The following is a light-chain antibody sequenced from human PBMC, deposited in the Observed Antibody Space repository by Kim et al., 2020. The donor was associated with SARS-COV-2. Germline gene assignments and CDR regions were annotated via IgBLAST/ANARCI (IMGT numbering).Light chain of an antibody. CDR2: QDN. CDR3: QAWDSSTHNYV. J-gene: IGLJ1*01. Sequence: PGSTASITGSGYKLGDKYVSWYQQKPGQSPGVVIYQDNQRPSGIPERFSGSNSGNTATLTISGTQAMDEADYYCQAWDSSTHNYVFGAGTKVTVL. V-gene: IGLV3-1*01. CDR1: KLGDKY.